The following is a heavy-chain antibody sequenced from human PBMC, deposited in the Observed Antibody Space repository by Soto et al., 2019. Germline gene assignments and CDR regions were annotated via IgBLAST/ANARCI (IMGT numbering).Heavy chain of an antibody. D-gene: IGHD1-26*01. CDR1: EGTFSSYA. CDR2: IIPIFGTA. J-gene: IGHJ4*02. CDR3: ARSDLASYHYYFGC. Sequence: QVQLVQSGAEVKKPGSSVKVSCTASEGTFSSYAISWVRQAPGQGLEWMGGIIPIFGTATYAQKFQGRVTITADESTSAAYMELSGLRSYNTAVYYGARSDLASYHYYFGCWGQGTLVTVSS. V-gene: IGHV1-69*01.